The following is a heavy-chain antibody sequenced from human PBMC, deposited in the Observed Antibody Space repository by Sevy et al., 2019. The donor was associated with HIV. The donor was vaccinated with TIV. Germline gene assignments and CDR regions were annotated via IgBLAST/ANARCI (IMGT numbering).Heavy chain of an antibody. CDR1: EFTFSSYA. CDR2: ISGSGGST. Sequence: GGYLRLSCAASEFTFSSYAMSWVRQAPGKGLEWVSAISGSGGSTYYAVSMKGRFTISRDNSKNTLYLQMNRLRAEDTALYYCAKARYNWNYDNGQNYSGMDVWGQGTTVTVSS. V-gene: IGHV3-23*01. CDR3: AKARYNWNYDNGQNYSGMDV. D-gene: IGHD1-7*01. J-gene: IGHJ6*02.